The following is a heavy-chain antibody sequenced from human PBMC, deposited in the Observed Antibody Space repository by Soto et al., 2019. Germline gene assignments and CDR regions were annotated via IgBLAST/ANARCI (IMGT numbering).Heavy chain of an antibody. CDR3: ATELQRGLDV. CDR1: GYTLTGCF. J-gene: IGHJ6*02. V-gene: IGHV1-2*06. Sequence: ASVKVSCKASGYTLTGCFMHWVRQAPGQGPEWMGRIYGNTADIIYAQRFQGRVTMTADTSINTAYMELSGLSSDDTAVYYCATELQRGLDVLGQGTTVNVSS. CDR2: IYGNTADI.